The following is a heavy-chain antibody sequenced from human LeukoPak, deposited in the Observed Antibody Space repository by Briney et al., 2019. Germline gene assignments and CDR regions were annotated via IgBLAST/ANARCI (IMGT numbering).Heavy chain of an antibody. Sequence: GGSLRLSCAASGFTFSNYWMSWVRLAPGKGLEWVANIREDGSEKYYVDSVKGQFTISRDNAKNSLFLQMDSLRAEDTAVYYCARDLAGPYYGSGSSFDYWAREPWSPSP. CDR3: ARDLAGPYYGSGSSFDY. D-gene: IGHD3-10*01. CDR1: GFTFSNYW. V-gene: IGHV3-7*01. J-gene: IGHJ4*02. CDR2: IREDGSEK.